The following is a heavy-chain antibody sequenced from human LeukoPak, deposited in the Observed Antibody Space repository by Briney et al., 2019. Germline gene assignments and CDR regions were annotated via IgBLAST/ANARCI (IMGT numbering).Heavy chain of an antibody. V-gene: IGHV4-31*03. D-gene: IGHD1-14*01. J-gene: IGHJ3*02. CDR2: IYYSGST. Sequence: SQTLSLTCTVSGGSISSGGYYWSWIRQHPGKGLEWIGYIYYSGSTYYNPSLKSRVTISVGRSKNQFSLKLSSVTAADTAVYYCARQYGNAFDIWGQGTMVTVSS. CDR3: ARQYGNAFDI. CDR1: GGSISSGGYY.